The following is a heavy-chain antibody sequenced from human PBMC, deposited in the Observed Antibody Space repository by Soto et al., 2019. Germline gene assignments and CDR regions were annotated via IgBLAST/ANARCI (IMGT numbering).Heavy chain of an antibody. V-gene: IGHV4-59*01. CDR2: IYYTGTT. D-gene: IGHD6-13*01. CDR1: GGSLSPYY. CDR3: ARDRRGSSWPRVDY. J-gene: IGHJ4*02. Sequence: QVQLQESGPGLVKPSETLSLTCIVSGGSLSPYYWSWIRQSPGKGLEWVGSIYYTGTTDYNPSLTXXVXXSIATSANKVSLEMTSVPAADTAVYYCARDRRGSSWPRVDYWGQGKLVTVSS.